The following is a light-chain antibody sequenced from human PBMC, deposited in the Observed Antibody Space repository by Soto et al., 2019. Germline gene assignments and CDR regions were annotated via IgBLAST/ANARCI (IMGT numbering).Light chain of an antibody. J-gene: IGLJ2*01. CDR3: GTWATSLSAGV. V-gene: IGLV1-51*02. Sequence: QSVLTQPPSVSAAPGQKVIISCSGSSSNIGNNYVSWYQQLPGTAPKLLIYENNKRPSGIPDRFSGSKSGTSATLGITGLQTGDEADYYCGTWATSLSAGVFGGGTKLTVL. CDR2: ENN. CDR1: SSNIGNNY.